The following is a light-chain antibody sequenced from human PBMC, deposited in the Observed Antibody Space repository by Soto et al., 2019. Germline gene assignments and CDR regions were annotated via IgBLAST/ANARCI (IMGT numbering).Light chain of an antibody. CDR1: QSVSSSY. J-gene: IGKJ4*01. V-gene: IGKV3-20*01. CDR2: GAS. Sequence: EIVLTQSPGTLSLSPGERATLSCRASQSVSSSYLAWYQQKPGQAPRLLIYGASSRATGIPDRFSGSGSGTDFALTISRLEHEDLAVYSCQQRVTFCGVTKVEIK. CDR3: QQRVT.